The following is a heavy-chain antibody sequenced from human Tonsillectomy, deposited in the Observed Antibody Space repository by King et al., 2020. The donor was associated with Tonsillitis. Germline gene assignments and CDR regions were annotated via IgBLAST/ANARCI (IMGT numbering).Heavy chain of an antibody. V-gene: IGHV1-2*02. CDR2: INPNSGCT. CDR1: GYTFTGYY. CDR3: ARDSELWFGENDY. Sequence: VQLVESGAEVKKPGASVKVSCKASGYTFTGYYMHWVRQAPGQGLECLGGINPNSGCTNYAQKFQGRVTMTRDTSIITAYMELSRLRSDDTAVYYCARDSELWFGENDYWGQGTLVTVSS. D-gene: IGHD3-10*01. J-gene: IGHJ4*02.